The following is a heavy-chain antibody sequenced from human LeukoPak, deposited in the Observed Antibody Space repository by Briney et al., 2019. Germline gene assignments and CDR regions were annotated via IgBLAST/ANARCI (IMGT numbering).Heavy chain of an antibody. D-gene: IGHD1/OR15-1a*01. V-gene: IGHV3-7*01. Sequence: GGSLRLSCAVSGFTFSSYWMNWVRQAPGKGLEWVASIRQDGGEKSYVDSVKGRFTISRDNTKNSLYLQINSLRAEDTAMYYCARDGTVPGLSFDLWGRGTLVTVSS. CDR3: ARDGTVPGLSFDL. J-gene: IGHJ4*01. CDR1: GFTFSSYW. CDR2: IRQDGGEK.